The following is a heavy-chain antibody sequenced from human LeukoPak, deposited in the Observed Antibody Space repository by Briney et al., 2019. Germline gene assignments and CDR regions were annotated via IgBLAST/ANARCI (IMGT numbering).Heavy chain of an antibody. CDR2: INPSSGST. CDR3: ARDEAAEDY. Sequence: ASVKVSCKASGYNLTNYYMHWVRQAPGQGLEWMGIINPSSGSTSYAQNFQGRVTMTRDTSTSSVYMELSSLRSDDTAVYYCARDEAAEDYWGQGTLVTVSS. V-gene: IGHV1-46*01. CDR1: GYNLTNYY. J-gene: IGHJ4*02. D-gene: IGHD6-13*01.